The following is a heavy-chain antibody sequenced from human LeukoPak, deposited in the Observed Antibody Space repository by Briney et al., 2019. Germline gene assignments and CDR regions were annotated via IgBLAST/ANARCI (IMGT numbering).Heavy chain of an antibody. V-gene: IGHV1-69*05. CDR3: ARDKGSSGYYRTYYFDY. CDR1: GGTFSRYA. J-gene: IGHJ4*02. D-gene: IGHD3-22*01. CDR2: IIPMFRTA. Sequence: SVKVSCKASGGTFSRYAISWVRQAPGQGLEWMGGIIPMFRTANYAQKFQGRVTITTDESTSTAYMELSSLRSEDTAVYYCARDKGSSGYYRTYYFDYWGQGTLVTVSS.